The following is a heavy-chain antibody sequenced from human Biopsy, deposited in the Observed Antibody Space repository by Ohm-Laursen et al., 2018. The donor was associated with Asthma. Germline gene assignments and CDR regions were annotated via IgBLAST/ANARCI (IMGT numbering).Heavy chain of an antibody. J-gene: IGHJ4*02. D-gene: IGHD3-3*01. CDR2: ISYDGSNK. V-gene: IGHV3-30*03. CDR3: ASQSSGPDFWSGYYYFDY. CDR1: GFTFSSFG. Sequence: SLRLSCAATGFTFSSFGMHWVRQAPGKGLEWVAVISYDGSNKYYADSVKGRFTISRDNSKNTLYLQMNSLRAEDTAVYYCASQSSGPDFWSGYYYFDYWGQGTLVTVSS.